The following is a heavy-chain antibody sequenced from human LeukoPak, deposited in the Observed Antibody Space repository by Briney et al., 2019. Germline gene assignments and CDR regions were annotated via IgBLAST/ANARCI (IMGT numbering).Heavy chain of an antibody. CDR2: IKSKTDGGTT. J-gene: IGHJ4*02. CDR1: GFTFSNAW. CDR3: TTGAWIQLWLADY. Sequence: GGSLRLSCAASGFTFSNAWMTWVRQAPGKGLEWVGLIKSKTDGGTTDYAAPVKGRFTISRDDSKTTLYLQMNSLRAEDTAVYYCTTGAWIQLWLADYWGRGTLVTVSS. D-gene: IGHD5-18*01. V-gene: IGHV3-15*01.